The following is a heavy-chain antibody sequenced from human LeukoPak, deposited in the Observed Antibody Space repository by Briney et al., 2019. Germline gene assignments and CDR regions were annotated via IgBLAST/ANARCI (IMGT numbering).Heavy chain of an antibody. Sequence: ASVKVSCKASGYTFTNYYMNWVRQAPGQGLEWMGWISAYNGNTNYAQELQGRVTMTTDTSTSTAYMELRSLRSDDTAVYYCATQYAYGSLYFDFWGQGSLVTVSS. D-gene: IGHD3-10*01. J-gene: IGHJ4*02. CDR3: ATQYAYGSLYFDF. CDR2: ISAYNGNT. V-gene: IGHV1-18*04. CDR1: GYTFTNYY.